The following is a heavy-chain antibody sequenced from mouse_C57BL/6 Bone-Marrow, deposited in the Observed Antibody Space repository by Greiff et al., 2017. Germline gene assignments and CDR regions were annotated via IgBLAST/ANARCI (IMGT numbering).Heavy chain of an antibody. CDR3: ARDSSGYNYAMDY. CDR1: GYTFTSYW. V-gene: IGHV1-64*01. D-gene: IGHD3-2*02. CDR2: IHPNSGST. Sequence: QVQLQQPGAELVKPGASVKLSCKASGYTFTSYWMHWVKQRPGQGLEWIEMIHPNSGSTNYNEKFKSKATLTVDKSSSTAYMQLSSLTSEDSAVYYCARDSSGYNYAMDYWGQGTSVTVSS. J-gene: IGHJ4*01.